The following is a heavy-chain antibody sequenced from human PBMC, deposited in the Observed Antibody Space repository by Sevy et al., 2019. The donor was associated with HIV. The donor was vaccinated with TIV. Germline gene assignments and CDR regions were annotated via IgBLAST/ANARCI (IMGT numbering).Heavy chain of an antibody. Sequence: GGSLRLSCAASGFTFNNAWMSWVRQAPGKGLEWIGRIKNKPDGGTTDDAAPVKGRFTISRDDSKNTLYRQMNSLKTEDTAVYYCCTEGNVLLAEGWGHWFDPWGQGTLVTVSS. D-gene: IGHD2-8*01. CDR3: CTEGNVLLAEGWGHWFDP. CDR1: GFTFNNAW. J-gene: IGHJ5*02. V-gene: IGHV3-15*01. CDR2: IKNKPDGGTT.